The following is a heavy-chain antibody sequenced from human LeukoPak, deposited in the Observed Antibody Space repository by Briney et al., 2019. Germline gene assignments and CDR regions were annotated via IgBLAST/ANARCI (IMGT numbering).Heavy chain of an antibody. CDR2: IWYDGSNK. D-gene: IGHD2-2*01. V-gene: IGHV3-33*01. CDR3: AREFRSNIVVVPAAKGNLGY. CDR1: GFMFSSHG. J-gene: IGHJ4*02. Sequence: GRSLRLSCAASGFMFSSHGMHWVRQAPGKGLEWVAVIWYDGSNKYYADSVKGRFTISRDNSKNTLYLQMNSLRAEDTAVYYCAREFRSNIVVVPAAKGNLGYWGQGTLVTVSS.